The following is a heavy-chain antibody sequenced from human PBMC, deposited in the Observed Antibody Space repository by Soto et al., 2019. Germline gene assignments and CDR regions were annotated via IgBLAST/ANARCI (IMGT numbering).Heavy chain of an antibody. J-gene: IGHJ3*01. D-gene: IGHD3-22*01. Sequence: ASVKVSCKASGGTFSSYAISWVRQAPGQGLEWMGGIIPIFGTANYAQKFQGRVTITADESTSTAYMELSSLRSEDTAVYYSARDPHYSVRSGSPHHWGQGTMVTVS. V-gene: IGHV1-69*13. CDR2: IIPIFGTA. CDR3: ARDPHYSVRSGSPHH. CDR1: GGTFSSYA.